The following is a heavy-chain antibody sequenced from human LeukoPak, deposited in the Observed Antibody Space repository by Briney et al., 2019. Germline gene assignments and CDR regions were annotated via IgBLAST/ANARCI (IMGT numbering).Heavy chain of an antibody. D-gene: IGHD2-2*01. J-gene: IGHJ4*02. Sequence: GGSLRLSCAASGFTFSSYAMSWVRQAPGKGLEWVSAISGSGGSTYYADSVKGRFTISRYNSKNTLYLQMNSLRAEDTAVYYCARRADIVVVPAAMRGLYFAYWGQGTLVTVSS. V-gene: IGHV3-23*01. CDR3: ARRADIVVVPAAMRGLYFAY. CDR1: GFTFSSYA. CDR2: ISGSGGST.